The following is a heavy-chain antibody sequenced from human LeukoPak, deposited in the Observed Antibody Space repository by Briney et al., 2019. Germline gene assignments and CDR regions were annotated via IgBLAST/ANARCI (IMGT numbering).Heavy chain of an antibody. CDR2: ISWNSDTV. J-gene: IGHJ4*02. CDR1: GFTFNDYA. Sequence: GRSLRLSCAASGFTFNDYAMHWVRQAPGKGLEWVSSISWNSDTVAYADSVKGRFIISRDNAENTLYLQMNTLRVEDTAVYYCARAGWYRWDYWGQGTLVTVSS. D-gene: IGHD6-19*01. CDR3: ARAGWYRWDY. V-gene: IGHV3-9*01.